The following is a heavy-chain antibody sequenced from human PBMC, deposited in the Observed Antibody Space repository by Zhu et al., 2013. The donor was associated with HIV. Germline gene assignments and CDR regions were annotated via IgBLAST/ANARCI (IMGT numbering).Heavy chain of an antibody. V-gene: IGHV1-18*01. CDR3: AIGGFDP. Sequence: QVQLVQSGAEVKKPGASVKVSCKAFGYTFSYGISWVRQAPGQGLEWMGWISAYNGSTNYAQKLQGRVTMTTDTSTSTVYMELRSLRPEDTAVYYCAIGGFDPWGQGTLVTVSS. CDR2: ISAYNGST. CDR1: GYTFSYG. J-gene: IGHJ5*02.